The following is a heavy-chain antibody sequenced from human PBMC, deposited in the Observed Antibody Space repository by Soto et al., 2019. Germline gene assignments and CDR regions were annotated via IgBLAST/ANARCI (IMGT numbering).Heavy chain of an antibody. Sequence: EASVKVSCKASGYTFTSYGISWVRQAPGQGLEWMGWISAYNGNTNYAQKLQGRVTMTTDTSTSTAYMELRSLRSDDTAVYYCAREFGSGWYLGYYYYGMDVWGQGTTVTVSS. V-gene: IGHV1-18*01. CDR2: ISAYNGNT. CDR3: AREFGSGWYLGYYYYGMDV. D-gene: IGHD6-19*01. J-gene: IGHJ6*02. CDR1: GYTFTSYG.